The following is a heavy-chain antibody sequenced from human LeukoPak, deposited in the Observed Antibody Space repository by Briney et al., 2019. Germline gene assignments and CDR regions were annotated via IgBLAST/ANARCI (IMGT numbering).Heavy chain of an antibody. Sequence: PGGSLRLSYAASGFTFSNYWMSWVRQAPGKGLEWVANIKRDGSEKYYVDSVKGRFSISRDNVRNALYLQVNSVRLGDTALYYCARGDFWSGDYTDAFDVWGQGTMVTVSS. CDR2: IKRDGSEK. CDR1: GFTFSNYW. CDR3: ARGDFWSGDYTDAFDV. D-gene: IGHD3-3*01. V-gene: IGHV3-7*04. J-gene: IGHJ3*01.